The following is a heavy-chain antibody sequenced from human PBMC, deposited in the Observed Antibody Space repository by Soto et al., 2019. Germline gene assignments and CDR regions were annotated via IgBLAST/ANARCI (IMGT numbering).Heavy chain of an antibody. D-gene: IGHD2-8*01. CDR1: GFTFSSYG. Sequence: GGSLRLSCAASGFTFSSYGMHWVRQAPGKGLEWVAVIWYDGSNKYYADSVKGRFTISRDNSKNTVYLQMNSLRAEDTAVYYCARELGVSDAFDIWGQGTMVTVSS. V-gene: IGHV3-33*01. J-gene: IGHJ3*02. CDR2: IWYDGSNK. CDR3: ARELGVSDAFDI.